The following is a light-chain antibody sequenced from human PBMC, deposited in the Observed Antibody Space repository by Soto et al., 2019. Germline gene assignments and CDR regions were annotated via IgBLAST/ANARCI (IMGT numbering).Light chain of an antibody. CDR2: DAS. CDR1: QSVSGY. CDR3: QQRSNWHPIT. V-gene: IGKV3-11*01. J-gene: IGKJ5*01. Sequence: EIVLTQSPATLSLSPWERPNLSWKARQSVSGYFAWYQQKPGKAPRLLSYDASKRATGIPARFSGSGSGTDSTLTISSLEPADFAVSYCQQRSNWHPITFGQGTRLEIK.